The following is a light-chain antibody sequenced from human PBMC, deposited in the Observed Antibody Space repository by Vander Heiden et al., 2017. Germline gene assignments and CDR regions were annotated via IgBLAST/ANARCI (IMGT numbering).Light chain of an antibody. CDR1: QSVSSY. V-gene: IGKV3-11*01. CDR2: DAS. CDR3: QQRSNWPLT. J-gene: IGKJ4*01. Sequence: EILLTQSPATLSFSPGERATLSCRASQSVSSYLAWYQQKPGQAPRLLIYDASNRATGIPARFSGSGSGTDFTLTISSLEPEDFAVYYCQQRSNWPLTFGGGTKVEIK.